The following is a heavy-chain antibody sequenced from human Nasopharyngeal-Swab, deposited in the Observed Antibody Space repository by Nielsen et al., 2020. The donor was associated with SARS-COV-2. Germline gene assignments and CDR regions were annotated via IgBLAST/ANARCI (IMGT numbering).Heavy chain of an antibody. Sequence: GGSIRLSCAASGFTFSSYAMSWVLQVPGKGLEWVSAISGSGGSTYYADSVKGRFTISRDNSKNTLYLQMNSLRADDTAVYYCAKEATLGGVGDYYYMDVWGKGTTVTVSS. V-gene: IGHV3-23*01. J-gene: IGHJ6*03. CDR1: GFTFSSYA. D-gene: IGHD3-16*01. CDR3: AKEATLGGVGDYYYMDV. CDR2: ISGSGGST.